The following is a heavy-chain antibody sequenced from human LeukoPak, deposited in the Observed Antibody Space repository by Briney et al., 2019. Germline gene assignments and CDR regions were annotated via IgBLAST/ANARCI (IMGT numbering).Heavy chain of an antibody. D-gene: IGHD3-22*01. CDR1: GYTFTNHD. CDR3: ARGPDEYYYDSSGYLDY. V-gene: IGHV1-8*01. CDR2: MNPKSGNT. J-gene: IGHJ4*02. Sequence: ASVKVSCRASGYTFTNHDINWVRQASGQGLEWMGWMNPKSGNTGYLQKFQGRVTMTRDTSMSTAFMELSSLTSEDTAVYYCARGPDEYYYDSSGYLDYWGQGTLVTVSS.